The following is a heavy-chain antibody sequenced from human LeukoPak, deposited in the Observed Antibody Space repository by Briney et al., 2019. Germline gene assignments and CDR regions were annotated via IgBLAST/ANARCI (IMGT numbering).Heavy chain of an antibody. J-gene: IGHJ4*02. Sequence: GGCLRLSCAASGFTFSSNWMHWVRQAPWKGLVWVSRINEDGSTTNYADSVKGRSTIFRDNAKNTLYLQMNSLRAEDTAVYYCVRDLGGRSGHWGQGTLVTVSS. D-gene: IGHD1-26*01. CDR1: GFTFSSNW. CDR2: INEDGSTT. CDR3: VRDLGGRSGH. V-gene: IGHV3-74*01.